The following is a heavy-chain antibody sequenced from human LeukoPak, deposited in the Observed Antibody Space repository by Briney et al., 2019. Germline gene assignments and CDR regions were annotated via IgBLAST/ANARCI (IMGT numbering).Heavy chain of an antibody. CDR3: AKYDTLTGYPIGGFDY. J-gene: IGHJ4*02. CDR2: ISGSGGST. Sequence: GGSLRLSCAASGFTFSSYAMSWVRQAPGKGLEWVSAISGSGGSTYYADSVKGRFTISRDNSKNTLYLQMNSLRAEDTAVYYCAKYDTLTGYPIGGFDYWGQGTLVTVSS. V-gene: IGHV3-23*01. CDR1: GFTFSSYA. D-gene: IGHD3-9*01.